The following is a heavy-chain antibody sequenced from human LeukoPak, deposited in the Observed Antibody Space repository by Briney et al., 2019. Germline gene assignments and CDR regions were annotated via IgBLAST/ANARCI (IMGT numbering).Heavy chain of an antibody. CDR3: ARDQTYYDFWSGDYNNWFDP. J-gene: IGHJ5*02. Sequence: ASVKVSCKASGYTFTSYGIIWVRQAPGQGLEWMGWISSYNGDTNYEQKFQGRVTMTTDTSMSTAYMELRSLRSDDTAVYYCARDQTYYDFWSGDYNNWFDPWGQGTLVTVSS. CDR2: ISSYNGDT. V-gene: IGHV1-18*01. D-gene: IGHD3-3*01. CDR1: GYTFTSYG.